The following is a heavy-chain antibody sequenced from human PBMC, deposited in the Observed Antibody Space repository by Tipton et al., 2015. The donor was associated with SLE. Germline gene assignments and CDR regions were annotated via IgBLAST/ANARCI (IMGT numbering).Heavy chain of an antibody. CDR2: IYYSGRT. V-gene: IGHV4-59*12. CDR3: ARYSLTSWPLHL. J-gene: IGHJ2*01. Sequence: TLSLTCTVSGGSMSTYYWSWIRLPPGKGLEWIGYIYYSGRTSYNPSLNSRVTISVDTSRNQFSLKLTSVTAADSAVYYCARYSLTSWPLHLWRGGPLVPLSS. D-gene: IGHD2-15*01. CDR1: GGSMSTYY.